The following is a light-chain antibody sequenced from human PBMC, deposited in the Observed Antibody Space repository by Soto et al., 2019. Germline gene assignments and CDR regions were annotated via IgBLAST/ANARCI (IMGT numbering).Light chain of an antibody. CDR2: DAS. J-gene: IGKJ4*01. V-gene: IGKV3-11*01. CDR1: ESISSY. CDR3: QQRSKWPLT. Sequence: EIVLTQSPATLSLSPGERATLSCRASESISSYLAWYQQRPGQAPSLLIYDASNRATGIPARFIGSGSGTDFTLTIDNLEPEDFAVYYCQQRSKWPLTFGGVTKVEI.